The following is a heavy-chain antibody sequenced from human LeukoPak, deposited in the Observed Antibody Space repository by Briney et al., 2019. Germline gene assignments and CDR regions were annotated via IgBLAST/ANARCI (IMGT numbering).Heavy chain of an antibody. CDR2: IYHSGST. J-gene: IGHJ3*02. CDR3: ARDAESYDLWSGYSFDI. V-gene: IGHV4-38-2*02. Sequence: SETLSLTCAVSGYSISSGYYWGWIRQPPGKGLEWIGNIYHSGSTYYNPSLKSRVTMSVDTSSNQFSLKLSSVTAADTAVYYCARDAESYDLWSGYSFDIWGQGTMVTVSS. D-gene: IGHD3-3*01. CDR1: GYSISSGYY.